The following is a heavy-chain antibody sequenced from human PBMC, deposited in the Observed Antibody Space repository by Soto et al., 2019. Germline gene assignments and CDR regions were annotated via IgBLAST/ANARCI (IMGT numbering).Heavy chain of an antibody. CDR2: IIPIFGTA. Sequence: QVQLVQSGAEVKKPGSSVKVSCKASGGTFSSYAISWVRQAPGQGLERMGGIIPIFGTANYAQKFQGRVTITADESTSTAYMELSSLRSEDTAVYYCARDAGHDYGGNSGWFDPWGQGTLVTVSS. V-gene: IGHV1-69*01. CDR3: ARDAGHDYGGNSGWFDP. D-gene: IGHD4-17*01. J-gene: IGHJ5*02. CDR1: GGTFSSYA.